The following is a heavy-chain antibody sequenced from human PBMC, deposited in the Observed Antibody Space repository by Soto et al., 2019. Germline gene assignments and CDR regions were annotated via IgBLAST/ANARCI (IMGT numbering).Heavy chain of an antibody. V-gene: IGHV1-8*01. Sequence: ASAEVCCKASGYTFTSYAIYWVRQDTGQGLEWMGWMNPNSGNTGYAQKFQGRVTMTRNTSISTAYMELSSLRSEDTAVYYCARRGGYCSSTSCYADYYYYYMDVWGKGTTVTVSS. CDR3: ARRGGYCSSTSCYADYYYYYMDV. J-gene: IGHJ6*03. D-gene: IGHD2-2*01. CDR1: GYTFTSYA. CDR2: MNPNSGNT.